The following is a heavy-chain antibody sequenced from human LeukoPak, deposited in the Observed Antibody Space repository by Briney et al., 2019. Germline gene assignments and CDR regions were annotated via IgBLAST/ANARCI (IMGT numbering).Heavy chain of an antibody. CDR2: INWNGGST. V-gene: IGHV3-20*01. CDR3: ARVSSDTITIFGAGAFDI. Sequence: PGGSLRLSCAASGFTFSSYAMHWVRQAPGKGLEWVPGINWNGGSTGYADSVKGRFTISRDNAKSSLYLQMNSLRAEDTALYHCARVSSDTITIFGAGAFDIWGQGTMVTVSS. CDR1: GFTFSSYA. J-gene: IGHJ3*02. D-gene: IGHD3-3*01.